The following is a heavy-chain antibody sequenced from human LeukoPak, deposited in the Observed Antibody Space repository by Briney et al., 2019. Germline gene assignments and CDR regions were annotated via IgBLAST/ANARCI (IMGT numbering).Heavy chain of an antibody. Sequence: SETLSLTCTVSGGSISSGGYYWSWIRQPPGKGLEWIGYIYHSGSTYYNPSLKSRVTISVDRSKNQFSLKLSSVTAADTAVYYCASHPVYSTFVLGGTQTDYYMDVWGKGTTVTVSS. CDR3: ASHPVYSTFVLGGTQTDYYMDV. J-gene: IGHJ6*03. D-gene: IGHD6-13*01. CDR2: IYHSGST. CDR1: GGSISSGGYY. V-gene: IGHV4-30-2*01.